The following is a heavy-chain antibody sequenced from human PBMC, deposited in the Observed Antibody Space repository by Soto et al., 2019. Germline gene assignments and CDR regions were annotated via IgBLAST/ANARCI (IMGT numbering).Heavy chain of an antibody. D-gene: IGHD6-25*01. V-gene: IGHV3-30*18. J-gene: IGHJ6*02. CDR3: AKDLLRPGRAYGMDV. CDR2: ISYDGSNK. Sequence: QVQLVESGGGVFQPGRSRGLSCAPSGFTFSSYGMHGVRQAPGKGLEGVAVISYDGSNKYYADSVKGRFTISRDNSKNTLYLQMNSLRAEDTAVYYCAKDLLRPGRAYGMDVWGQGTTVTVSS. CDR1: GFTFSSYG.